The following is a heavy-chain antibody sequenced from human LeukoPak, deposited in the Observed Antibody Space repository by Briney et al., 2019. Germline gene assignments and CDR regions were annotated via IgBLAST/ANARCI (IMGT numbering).Heavy chain of an antibody. CDR1: GFTVSSNY. J-gene: IGHJ3*02. CDR3: AGVSGFGELSGAFDI. CDR2: IYSGGST. Sequence: PGGSLRLSCAASGFTVSSNYMSWVRQAPGKGLEWVSVIYSGGSTYYADSVKGRFTISRDNSKNTLHLQMNSLRAEDTAVYYCAGVSGFGELSGAFDIWGQGTMVTVSS. V-gene: IGHV3-53*01. D-gene: IGHD3-10*01.